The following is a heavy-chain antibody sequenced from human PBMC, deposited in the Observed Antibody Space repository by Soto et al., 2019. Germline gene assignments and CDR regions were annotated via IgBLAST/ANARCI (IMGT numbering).Heavy chain of an antibody. D-gene: IGHD6-19*01. Sequence: QVQLVESGGGVVQPGRSLRLSCAASRFTLSSYVMHWVRQAPGKGLEWVARISYAGNDNYYADSVKGRFTISRDNSKKALSLQMTSLRADDTAVYYCARDRQQWLEPAGGALPFWGQGTMVIVSS. CDR1: RFTLSSYV. CDR2: ISYAGNDN. V-gene: IGHV3-30-3*01. CDR3: ARDRQQWLEPAGGALPF. J-gene: IGHJ3*01.